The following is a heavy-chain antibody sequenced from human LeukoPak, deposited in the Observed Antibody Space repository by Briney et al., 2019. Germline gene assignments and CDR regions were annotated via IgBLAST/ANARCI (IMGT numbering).Heavy chain of an antibody. D-gene: IGHD3-10*01. CDR1: GYSFTSYW. V-gene: IGHV5-51*01. Sequence: GESLKISCKGSGYSFTSYWIGWVRQMPGKGLEWMGIIYPGDSDTRYSPSFQGQVTISADKSISTAYLQWSSLKASDTAMYYCARTITMVRGVTPAPNWFDPWGQGTLVTVSS. CDR2: IYPGDSDT. J-gene: IGHJ5*02. CDR3: ARTITMVRGVTPAPNWFDP.